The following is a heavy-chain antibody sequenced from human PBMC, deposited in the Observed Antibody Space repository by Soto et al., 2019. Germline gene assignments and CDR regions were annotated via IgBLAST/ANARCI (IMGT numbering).Heavy chain of an antibody. CDR2: VYYSGTT. CDR1: GGSVSNKTYY. Sequence: SETLSLTCSVSGGSVSNKTYYWSWIRQPPGKRLEWIGYVYYSGTTNYNPSLKSRVTMSLDTSKNQFSLKLSSVTAADTAVYYCARDGVGPHGMDVWGQGTTVTVSS. J-gene: IGHJ6*02. CDR3: ARDGVGPHGMDV. D-gene: IGHD2-8*01. V-gene: IGHV4-61*01.